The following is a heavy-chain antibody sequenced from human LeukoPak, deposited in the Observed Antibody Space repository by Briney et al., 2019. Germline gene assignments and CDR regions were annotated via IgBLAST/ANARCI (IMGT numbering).Heavy chain of an antibody. CDR2: INSDGSST. J-gene: IGHJ4*02. D-gene: IGHD1-26*01. V-gene: IGHV3-74*01. CDR3: ARAPRYSGSYYPFDY. CDR1: XFTXSXYW. Sequence: XAAXXFTXSXYWMHWVRQAPGKGLVWVSRINSDGSSTIYADSVKGRFTISRDNAKNTLYLQMNSLRAEDTAVYYCARAPRYSGSYYPFDYWGQGTLVTVSS.